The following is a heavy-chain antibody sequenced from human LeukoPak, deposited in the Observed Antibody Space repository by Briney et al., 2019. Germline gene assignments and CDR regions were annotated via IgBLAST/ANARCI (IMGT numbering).Heavy chain of an antibody. D-gene: IGHD6-13*01. V-gene: IGHV3-11*04. CDR2: ISSSGGTT. CDR1: GFTSSDYY. Sequence: GGSLRLSCAASGFTSSDYYMTWIRQPPGKGPEWISYISSSGGTTTYVDSVKGRFTISRDNAKNSLYLQMTSLRADDTAVYYCARDQGIRRGVDVWGQGTTVIVSS. J-gene: IGHJ6*02. CDR3: ARDQGIRRGVDV.